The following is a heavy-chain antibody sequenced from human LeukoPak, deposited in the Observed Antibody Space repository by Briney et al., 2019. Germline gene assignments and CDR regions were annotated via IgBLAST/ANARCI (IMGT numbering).Heavy chain of an antibody. V-gene: IGHV3-48*03. CDR1: GFTFEDYA. D-gene: IGHD3-10*02. CDR3: AELGITMIGGV. J-gene: IGHJ6*04. CDR2: ISSSGSTI. Sequence: GGSLRLSCEASGFTFEDYAMSWVRQAPGKGLEWVSYISSSGSTIYYADSVKGRFTISRDNAKNSLYLQMNSLRAEDTAVYYCAELGITMIGGVWGKGTTVTISS.